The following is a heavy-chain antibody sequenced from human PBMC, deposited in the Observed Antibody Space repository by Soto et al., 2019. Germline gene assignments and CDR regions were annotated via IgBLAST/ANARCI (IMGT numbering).Heavy chain of an antibody. J-gene: IGHJ4*02. Sequence: ASVKVSCKASGYTFTSYYMHWVRQAPGQGLEWMGIINPSGGSTSYAQKFQGRVTMTRDTSTSTVYMELSSLRSEDTAVYYCAGGRGGGGLTIFIPPPPHGDFDYWGQGTLVTVSS. V-gene: IGHV1-46*01. CDR2: INPSGGST. D-gene: IGHD3-3*01. CDR3: AGGRGGGGLTIFIPPPPHGDFDY. CDR1: GYTFTSYY.